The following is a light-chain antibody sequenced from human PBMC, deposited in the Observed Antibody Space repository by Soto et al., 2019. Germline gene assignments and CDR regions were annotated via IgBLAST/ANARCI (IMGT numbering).Light chain of an antibody. CDR3: QQSGSSPPVT. Sequence: EIVLTQSPGTLSLSPEERATLSCRASQSVSSSYLAWYQQKPGQAPRLLIYGASSRATGIPDRFSGSGSGTDFTLTISRLEPEDFAVYYCQQSGSSPPVTFGGGTKVEIK. V-gene: IGKV3-20*01. CDR1: QSVSSSY. CDR2: GAS. J-gene: IGKJ4*01.